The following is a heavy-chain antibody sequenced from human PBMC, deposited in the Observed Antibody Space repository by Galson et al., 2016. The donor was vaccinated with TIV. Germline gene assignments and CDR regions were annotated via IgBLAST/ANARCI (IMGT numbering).Heavy chain of an antibody. J-gene: IGHJ6*02. D-gene: IGHD3-22*01. CDR2: ISYDGGDK. CDR3: TKGTGTYFDSYYYGMNV. V-gene: IGHV3-30*18. CDR1: EFVFSSFW. Sequence: SLRLSCAASEFVFSSFWMTWVRQAPGKGLEWVAFISYDGGDKYYADSVRGRFTNSRDNSKNMLYLQMNSLRAEDTAVYYCTKGTGTYFDSYYYGMNVWGQGTTVTVSS.